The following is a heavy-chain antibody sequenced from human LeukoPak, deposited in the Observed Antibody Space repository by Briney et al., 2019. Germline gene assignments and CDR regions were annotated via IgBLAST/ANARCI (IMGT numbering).Heavy chain of an antibody. J-gene: IGHJ4*02. CDR3: ARDRECVTGTTSHFDY. Sequence: AGVSLRLSCAVCGFTLSIHSINWVRGAPGRGLEWVSSISTSSSYINYADSVKERFTVSRNNARSPVFLQINSLRAEDTAVYYCARDRECVTGTTSHFDYWGQGTLVTVSS. CDR1: GFTLSIHS. V-gene: IGHV3-21*01. D-gene: IGHD1-7*01. CDR2: ISTSSSYI.